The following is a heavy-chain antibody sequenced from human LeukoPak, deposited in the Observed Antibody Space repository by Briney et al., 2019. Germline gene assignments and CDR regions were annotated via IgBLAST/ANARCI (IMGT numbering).Heavy chain of an antibody. CDR3: ARAHIVVVPAAIGPYYYYYYGRDV. CDR1: GYTFTSYD. V-gene: IGHV1-8*01. Sequence: ASVKVSCKASGYTFTSYDINWVRQATGQGLEWMGWMNPNSGNTGYAQKFQGRVTMTRNTSISTAYMELSSLRSEDTAVYYCARAHIVVVPAAIGPYYYYYYGRDVGGKGPRVPVP. J-gene: IGHJ6*04. D-gene: IGHD2-2*02. CDR2: MNPNSGNT.